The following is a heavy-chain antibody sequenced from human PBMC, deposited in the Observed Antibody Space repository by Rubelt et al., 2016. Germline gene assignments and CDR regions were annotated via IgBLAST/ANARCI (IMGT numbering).Heavy chain of an antibody. V-gene: IGHV1-18*01. Sequence: QVQLVQSGAEVKKPGASVKVSCKASGYTFTSYGISWVRQAPGQGLEWMGRIIPILGIANYAQKFQGRVTMTTDTSTGTAYMELRSLRSDDTAVYYCARDRIRIAARQGWYFDLWGRGTLVTVSS. CDR1: GYTFTSYG. D-gene: IGHD6-6*01. J-gene: IGHJ2*01. CDR2: IIPILGIA. CDR3: ARDRIRIAARQGWYFDL.